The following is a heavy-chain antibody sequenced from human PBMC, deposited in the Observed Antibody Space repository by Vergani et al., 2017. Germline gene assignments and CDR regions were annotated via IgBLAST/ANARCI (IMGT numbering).Heavy chain of an antibody. CDR3: AFIGGIVGAQIDY. CDR1: GGSISSSSYY. CDR2: FYYSGST. V-gene: IGHV4-39*01. D-gene: IGHD1-26*01. Sequence: QVQLQESGPGLVKPSETLSLTCTVSGGSISSSSYYWGWIRQPPGKGLEWIGSFYYSGSTYYNPSLKSRVTISVDTSKNQFSLKLSSVTAADTAVYYCAFIGGIVGAQIDYWGQGTLVTVSS. J-gene: IGHJ4*02.